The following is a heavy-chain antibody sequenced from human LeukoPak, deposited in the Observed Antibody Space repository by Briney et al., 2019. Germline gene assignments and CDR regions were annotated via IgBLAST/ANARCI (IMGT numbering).Heavy chain of an antibody. J-gene: IGHJ4*02. CDR3: ARMEVSSSSGGLDY. CDR1: GGTFSSYA. V-gene: IGHV1-69*05. CDR2: IIPIFGTA. D-gene: IGHD6-6*01. Sequence: ASVKVSCKASGGTFSSYAISWVRQAPGQGLEWMGGIIPIFGTANYAQKFQGRVTITTDESTSTAYMELSSLRSEDTAVYYCARMEVSSSSGGLDYWGQGTLSPSPQ.